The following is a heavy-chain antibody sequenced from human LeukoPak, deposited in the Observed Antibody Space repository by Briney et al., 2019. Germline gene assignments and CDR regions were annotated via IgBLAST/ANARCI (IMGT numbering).Heavy chain of an antibody. CDR3: AKDLRY. J-gene: IGHJ4*02. CDR1: GFTFSSYG. V-gene: IGHV3-30*18. CDR2: ISYDGSNK. Sequence: GGSLRLSCAASGFTFSSYGMHWVRQAPGKGLEWVAVISYDGSNKYYADSVKGRFTISRDNPKNTLYLQMNSLRAEDTAVYYCAKDLRYWGQGTLVTVSS.